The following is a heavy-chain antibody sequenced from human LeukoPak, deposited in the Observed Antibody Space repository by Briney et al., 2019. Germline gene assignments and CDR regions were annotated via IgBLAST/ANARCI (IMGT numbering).Heavy chain of an antibody. CDR1: GYSFTPYW. D-gene: IGHD4-17*01. V-gene: IGHV5-51*01. J-gene: IGHJ4*02. Sequence: GESLRISCQASGYSFTPYWIGWVRQMPGKGLEWMGITFPGGSDTKYSPTFRGLVTMSADRSTSTAYLQWNSLKASDTAMYYCARLSYGDYVVDWGQGTLVTVSS. CDR3: ARLSYGDYVVD. CDR2: TFPGGSDT.